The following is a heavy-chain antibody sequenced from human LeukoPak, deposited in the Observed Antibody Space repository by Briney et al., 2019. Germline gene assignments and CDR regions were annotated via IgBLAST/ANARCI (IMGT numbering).Heavy chain of an antibody. CDR1: DGSISGYY. CDR3: ARVERSGWYLFDP. D-gene: IGHD6-19*01. V-gene: IGHV4-59*01. CDR2: IYYSGST. Sequence: SETLSLTCTVSDGSISGYYWSWIRQPPGKGLEWIGYIYYSGSTNYNPSLKSRVSISADTSKNQFSLRLSSVAAADTAVYYCARVERSGWYLFDPWGQGTLVTVSS. J-gene: IGHJ5*02.